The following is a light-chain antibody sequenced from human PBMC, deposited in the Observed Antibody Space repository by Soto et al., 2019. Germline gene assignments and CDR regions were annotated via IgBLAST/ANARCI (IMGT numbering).Light chain of an antibody. V-gene: IGKV3-20*01. Sequence: EIVLTQSPCTLSLSPGERATLSCRAGQGITTNYLAWYQQKSGQTPRLLIYDASYRATGLPDRFSGSGSGTNFPLTITRLEHEYFAVYYCQQFLDLPWTFGQGTRVEI. CDR2: DAS. CDR1: QGITTNY. J-gene: IGKJ1*01. CDR3: QQFLDLPWT.